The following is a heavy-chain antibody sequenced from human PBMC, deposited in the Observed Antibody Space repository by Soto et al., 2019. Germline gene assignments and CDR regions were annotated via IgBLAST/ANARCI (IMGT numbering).Heavy chain of an antibody. CDR2: ISYDGSNK. Sequence: QVQLVESGGGVVQPGRSLRLSCAASGFTFSSYAMHWVRQAPGKGLEWVAVISYDGSNKYYADSVKGRFTISRDNSKNTLYLQMNSLRAEDTAVYYCARPLWRDDYNWGYFDLWGRGPLVTFSS. CDR1: GFTFSSYA. D-gene: IGHD4-4*01. CDR3: ARPLWRDDYNWGYFDL. V-gene: IGHV3-30-3*01. J-gene: IGHJ2*01.